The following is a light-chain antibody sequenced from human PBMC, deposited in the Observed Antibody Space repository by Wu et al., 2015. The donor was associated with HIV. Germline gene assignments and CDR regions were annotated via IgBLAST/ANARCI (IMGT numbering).Light chain of an antibody. J-gene: IGKJ2*03. CDR1: QSVSSN. Sequence: EIVMTQSPATLSVSPGERATLSCRASQSVSSNLAWYQQKPGQAPRLLIYGASIRATGIPARFSGSGSGTDFTLTISRLEPEDFAVYYCQQYGSSPPYSFGQGTKLEIK. CDR2: GAS. V-gene: IGKV3-20*01. CDR3: QQYGSSPPYS.